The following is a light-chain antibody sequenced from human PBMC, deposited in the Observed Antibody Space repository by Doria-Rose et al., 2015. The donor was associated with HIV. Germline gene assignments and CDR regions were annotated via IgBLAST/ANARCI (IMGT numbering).Light chain of an antibody. J-gene: IGKJ1*01. CDR2: AAS. V-gene: IGKV1-39*01. CDR3: QQTYSSPPWT. CDR1: QTVSTY. Sequence: GDRVTITCRASQTVSTYLNWFQQEPGKAPKLLIYAASRLQSGVPSRLSGSGSGTDFTLTISGLQPGDFATYYCQQTYSSPPWTFGQGTKVEMK.